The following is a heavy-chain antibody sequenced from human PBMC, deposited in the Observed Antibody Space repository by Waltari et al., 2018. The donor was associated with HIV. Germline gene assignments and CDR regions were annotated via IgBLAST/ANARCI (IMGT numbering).Heavy chain of an antibody. V-gene: IGHV3-33*02. CDR2: IWADGSHE. J-gene: IGHJ6*02. CDR3: ARDQHSATNYYGLDV. CDR1: GFNFSNYA. D-gene: IGHD3-10*01. Sequence: QVHLVESGGDVVQSGKSLRLSCAASGFNFSNYALHWVRQGQGKGLEWLSVIWADGSHESYADFAKGRFTISRDDSDNTLFLYLSGLRADDTAVYYCARDQHSATNYYGLDVWGQGTTVTVS.